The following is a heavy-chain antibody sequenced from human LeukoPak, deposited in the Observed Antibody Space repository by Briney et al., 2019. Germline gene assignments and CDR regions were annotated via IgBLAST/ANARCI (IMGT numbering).Heavy chain of an antibody. Sequence: ASVKVSCKVSGYTLTELSMHWVRQAPGKGLEWMGGFDPEDGETIYAQKFQGRVTMTEDTSTDTAYMELSSLRSEDTAVYYCATSVGSVGLPSSDAFDIWGQGTMVTVSS. J-gene: IGHJ3*02. CDR2: FDPEDGET. CDR3: ATSVGSVGLPSSDAFDI. D-gene: IGHD2-15*01. CDR1: GYTLTELS. V-gene: IGHV1-24*01.